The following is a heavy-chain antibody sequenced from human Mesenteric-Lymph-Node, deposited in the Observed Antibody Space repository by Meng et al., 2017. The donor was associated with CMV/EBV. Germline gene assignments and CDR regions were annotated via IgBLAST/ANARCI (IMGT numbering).Heavy chain of an antibody. CDR3: AREDSGSLFDY. CDR2: IIPITGIR. Sequence: SVKVSCKASGDTFSSYTITWVRQAPGQGLEWMGRIIPITGIRNYAQKFQDRVTITVDKSTTTAYMELSSLRSEDTAVYYCAREDSGSLFDYWGQGTLVTVSS. D-gene: IGHD1-26*01. J-gene: IGHJ4*02. V-gene: IGHV1-69*04. CDR1: GDTFSSYT.